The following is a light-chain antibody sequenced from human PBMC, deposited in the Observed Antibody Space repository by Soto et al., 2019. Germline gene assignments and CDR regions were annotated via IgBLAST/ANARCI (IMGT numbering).Light chain of an antibody. CDR2: EVS. V-gene: IGLV2-14*01. CDR3: SSYAGSTTLL. CDR1: SSDVGGYDY. Sequence: QSVLTQPASVSGSPGQSITISCTGTSSDVGGYDYDSWYQHHPGKAPKLMIYEVSNRPPGVSHRFSGSKSGNTASLTISGLQTEDEADYYCSSYAGSTTLLFGTGTKVTVL. J-gene: IGLJ1*01.